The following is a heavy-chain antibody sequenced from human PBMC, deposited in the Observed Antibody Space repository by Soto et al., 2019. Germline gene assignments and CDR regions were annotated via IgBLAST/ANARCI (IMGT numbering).Heavy chain of an antibody. CDR3: AKDRFSRAARLYYYYYYGMDV. V-gene: IGHV3-30*18. CDR2: ISYDGSNK. Sequence: GGSLRLSCAASGFTFSSYGMHWVRQAPGKGLEWVAVISYDGSNKYYADSVKGRFTISRDNSKNTLYLQMNSLRAEDTAVYYCAKDRFSRAARLYYYYYYGMDVWGQGTTVTVSS. J-gene: IGHJ6*02. CDR1: GFTFSSYG. D-gene: IGHD3-3*01.